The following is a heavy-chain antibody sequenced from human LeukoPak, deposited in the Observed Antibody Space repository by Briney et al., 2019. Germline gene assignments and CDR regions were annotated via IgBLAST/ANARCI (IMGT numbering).Heavy chain of an antibody. CDR2: INPSGGST. V-gene: IGHV1-46*01. CDR1: GYTFTSYA. J-gene: IGHJ4*02. D-gene: IGHD5-24*01. Sequence: ASVKVSCKASGYTFTSYAMHWVRQAPGQGLEWMGIINPSGGSTSYAQKFQGRVTMTRDTSTSTVYMELSSLRSEDTAVYYCARSAHVEGRDGYIFDYWGQGTLVTVSS. CDR3: ARSAHVEGRDGYIFDY.